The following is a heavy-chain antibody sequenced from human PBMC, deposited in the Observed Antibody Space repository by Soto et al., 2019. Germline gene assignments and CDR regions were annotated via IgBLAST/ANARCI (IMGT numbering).Heavy chain of an antibody. J-gene: IGHJ2*01. V-gene: IGHV1-69*02. D-gene: IGHD4-17*01. CDR1: GGTFSSYT. Sequence: QVQLVQSGAAVKKPGSSVKVSCKASGGTFSSYTISWVRQAPGQGLEWMGRIIPILGIANYAQKFQGRVTITADKSTRTAYMELSSLRYEDTAVYYCASIERTTVVIPKSELFDLWGRGTLVTVSS. CDR2: IIPILGIA. CDR3: ASIERTTVVIPKSELFDL.